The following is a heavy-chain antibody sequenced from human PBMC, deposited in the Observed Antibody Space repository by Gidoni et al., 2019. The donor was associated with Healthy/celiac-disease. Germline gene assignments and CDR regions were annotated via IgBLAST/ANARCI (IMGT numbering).Heavy chain of an antibody. V-gene: IGHV3-9*01. D-gene: IGHD6-19*01. J-gene: IGHJ5*02. CDR1: GFTFDDYA. CDR2: ISWNSGSI. CDR3: AKERLANWFDP. Sequence: EVQLVESGGGLVQPGRSLRLSCAASGFTFDDYAMHWVRQAPGKGLEWVSGISWNSGSIGYADSVKGRFTISRDNAKNSLYLQMNSLRAEDTALYYCAKERLANWFDPWGQGTLVTVSS.